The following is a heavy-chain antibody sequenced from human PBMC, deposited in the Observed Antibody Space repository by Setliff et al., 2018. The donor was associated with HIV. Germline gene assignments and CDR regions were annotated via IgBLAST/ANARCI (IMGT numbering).Heavy chain of an antibody. CDR3: ARGGSITLINYFDP. V-gene: IGHV1-69*13. J-gene: IGHJ5*02. Sequence: SVKVSCKTSGGIFVHYAISWVRQAPGQGLEWMGGIIPFFGTALYAPKFQGRVAITANESTSTAYLELSSLRSEDTGVYYCARGGSITLINYFDPWGQGTLVTV. CDR1: GGIFVHYA. D-gene: IGHD3-10*01. CDR2: IIPFFGTA.